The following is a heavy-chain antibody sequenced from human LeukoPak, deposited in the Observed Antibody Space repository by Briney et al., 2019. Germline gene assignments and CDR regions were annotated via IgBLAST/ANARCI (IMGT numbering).Heavy chain of an antibody. CDR2: ISGDGGNT. D-gene: IGHD6-13*01. CDR1: GFTFSSYA. J-gene: IGHJ4*02. CDR3: AKRGSSSWTQFDY. V-gene: IGHV3-23*01. Sequence: GSLRLSCAASGFTFSSYAMSWVRQAPGKGLEWVSAISGDGGNTYYADSVKGRFTISRDNSKNTLYLQMNSLRAEDTAVYYCAKRGSSSWTQFDYWGQGTLVTVSS.